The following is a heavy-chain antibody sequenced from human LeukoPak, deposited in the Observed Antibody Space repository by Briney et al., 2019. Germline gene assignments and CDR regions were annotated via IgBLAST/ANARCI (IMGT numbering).Heavy chain of an antibody. J-gene: IGHJ4*02. D-gene: IGHD1-7*01. CDR2: IYTSGGT. V-gene: IGHV4-4*07. CDR3: ARDRGNWNYPLDY. CDR1: GGSISSYY. Sequence: KPSETPSLTCTVSGGSISSYYWRWIREPPGEGLEWVWRIYTSGGTNYNPSLKSRVTMSVDTSKNQFSLKLSSVTAADTAVYYCARDRGNWNYPLDYWGQGTLVTVSS.